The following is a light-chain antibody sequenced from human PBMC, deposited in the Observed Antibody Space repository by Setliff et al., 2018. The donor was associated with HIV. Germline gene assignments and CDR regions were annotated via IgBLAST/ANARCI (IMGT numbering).Light chain of an antibody. CDR2: DVS. CDR3: GSYTSSSTLV. J-gene: IGLJ2*01. V-gene: IGLV2-14*03. Sequence: QSVLTQPASVSGSPGQSITISCTGTSSDVGGYNYVSWYQQYPGKAPKLMIYDVSKRPSGVSNRFSGSKSGNTASLTISGLQAEDGADYYCGSYTSSSTLVFGGGTKVTVL. CDR1: SSDVGGYNY.